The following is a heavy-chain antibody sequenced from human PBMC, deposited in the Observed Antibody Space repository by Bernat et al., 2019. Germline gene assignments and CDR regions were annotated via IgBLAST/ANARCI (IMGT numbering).Heavy chain of an antibody. V-gene: IGHV3-30*18. CDR2: ISYDGSNK. Sequence: QVQLVESGGGVVQPGRSLRLSCAASGFTFSSYGMHWVRQAPGKGLEWVAVISYDGSNKYSADSVKGRFTISRDNSKNTLYLQMNSLRAEDTAVYYCAKDGQWLVPRYYFDYWGQGTLVTVSS. D-gene: IGHD6-19*01. J-gene: IGHJ4*02. CDR1: GFTFSSYG. CDR3: AKDGQWLVPRYYFDY.